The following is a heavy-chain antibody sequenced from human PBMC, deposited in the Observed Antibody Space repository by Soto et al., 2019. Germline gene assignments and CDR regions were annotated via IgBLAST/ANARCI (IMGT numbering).Heavy chain of an antibody. CDR3: TRVEWQQLVPGY. CDR1: GFTFGGYA. V-gene: IGHV3-49*03. D-gene: IGHD6-13*01. J-gene: IGHJ4*02. Sequence: PGGSLRLPCTASGFTFGGYALSWFRQAPGKGLEWVGFIRSKAYGGTTEYAESVKGRFTISRDDSKSIAYLQINSLKTEDTAVYYCTRVEWQQLVPGYCGQGTLVTVSA. CDR2: IRSKAYGGTT.